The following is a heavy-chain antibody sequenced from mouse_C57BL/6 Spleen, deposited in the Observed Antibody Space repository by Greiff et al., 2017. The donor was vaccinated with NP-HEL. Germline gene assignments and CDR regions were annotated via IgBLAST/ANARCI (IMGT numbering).Heavy chain of an antibody. CDR1: GFNFKDYY. Sequence: EVKLVESGAELVKPGASVKLSCTASGFNFKDYYMHWVKQRPEQGLEWIGRIDPEDGETKYAPKFQGKATITADKSSNTAYLQLSSLTSADTAVYYCARTDDYDSRGLSWCFDVWGTGTTLTVSS. V-gene: IGHV14-2*01. J-gene: IGHJ1*03. CDR3: ARTDDYDSRGLSWCFDV. D-gene: IGHD1-1*01. CDR2: IDPEDGET.